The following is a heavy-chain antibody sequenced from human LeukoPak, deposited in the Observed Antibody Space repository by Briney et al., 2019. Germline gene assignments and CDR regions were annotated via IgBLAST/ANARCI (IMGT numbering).Heavy chain of an antibody. CDR3: ARGMGATDAFDI. Sequence: GGSLRLSCAASGFTFSSYSMNWVRQAPGKGLEWVSGINWNGGSTGYADSVKGRFTISRDNAKNSLYLQMNSLRAEDTALYYCARGMGATDAFDIWGQGTMVTVSS. CDR1: GFTFSSYS. D-gene: IGHD1-26*01. V-gene: IGHV3-20*04. J-gene: IGHJ3*02. CDR2: INWNGGST.